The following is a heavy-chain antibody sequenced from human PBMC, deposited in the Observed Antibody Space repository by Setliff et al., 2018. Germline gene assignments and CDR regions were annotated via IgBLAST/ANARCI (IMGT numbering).Heavy chain of an antibody. J-gene: IGHJ6*03. Sequence: GASVKVSCKAAGYTFSSYAISWVRQAPGQGLEWMGWISAYNGNTNYAQKLQGRVTMTTDTSTSTAYMELRSLRSDDTAVYYCARGSKSSTSSRNYYYMDVWGKGTTVTVS. V-gene: IGHV1-18*01. CDR3: ARGSKSSTSSRNYYYMDV. D-gene: IGHD2-2*01. CDR1: GYTFSSYA. CDR2: ISAYNGNT.